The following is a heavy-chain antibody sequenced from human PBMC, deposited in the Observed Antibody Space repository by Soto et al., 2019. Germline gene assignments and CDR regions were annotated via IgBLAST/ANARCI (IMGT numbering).Heavy chain of an antibody. CDR2: ISATGGGT. J-gene: IGHJ4*02. D-gene: IGHD3-16*01. V-gene: IGHV3-23*01. Sequence: GSLRLSCTVSGFAFNNYGINWVRQAPGKGLEWVSLISATGGGTYYADSVKGRFTISRDNSHNTLYLQVHSLTAEDTAVYYCAKDRRAGGNSAFYFDFWGQGAQVTVSS. CDR3: AKDRRAGGNSAFYFDF. CDR1: GFAFNNYG.